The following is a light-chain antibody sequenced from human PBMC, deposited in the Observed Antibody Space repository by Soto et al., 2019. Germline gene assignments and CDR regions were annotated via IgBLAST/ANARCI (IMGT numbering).Light chain of an antibody. V-gene: IGKV3-20*01. CDR3: QQYGSSPIT. CDR1: QSVSANY. J-gene: IGKJ5*01. CDR2: GAS. Sequence: EIVLTQSPGTLSLSPGERATLSCRASQSVSANYLAWYQQKPGQAPRLLIYGASSRATGIPDRFSGSGSGTEFTLTISSLQSEDFAVYYCQQYGSSPITFGQGTRLEI.